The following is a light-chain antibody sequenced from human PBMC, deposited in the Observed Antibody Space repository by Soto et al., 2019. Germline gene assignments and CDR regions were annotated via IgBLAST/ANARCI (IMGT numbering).Light chain of an antibody. CDR1: QSVSSN. J-gene: IGKJ1*01. CDR2: GAS. CDR3: QQYNNWPET. V-gene: IGKV3-15*01. Sequence: EIVMTMSPASLSVSPGKRVNLSCSASQSVSSNLAWYQQKPGQAPRLLIYGASTRATGIPARFSGSGSGTEFTLTISSLQSEDFAVYYCQQYNNWPETFGQGTKVDIK.